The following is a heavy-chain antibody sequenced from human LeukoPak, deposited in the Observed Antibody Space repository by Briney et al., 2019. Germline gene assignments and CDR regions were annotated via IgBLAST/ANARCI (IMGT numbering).Heavy chain of an antibody. D-gene: IGHD3-9*01. CDR2: INPNSGGT. V-gene: IGHV1-2*02. Sequence: ASVKVSCKASGYTFTGYYMHWVRQAPGQGLEWMGWINPNSGGTNYAQKFQGRVTMTRDTSISTAYMELSRLRSDDTAVYHCASINILTAYFDYWGQGTLVTVSS. CDR1: GYTFTGYY. J-gene: IGHJ4*02. CDR3: ASINILTAYFDY.